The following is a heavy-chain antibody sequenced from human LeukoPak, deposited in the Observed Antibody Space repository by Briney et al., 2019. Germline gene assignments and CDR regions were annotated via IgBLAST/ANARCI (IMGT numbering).Heavy chain of an antibody. Sequence: ASVKVSCKASGYTFTSYYMHWVRQAPGQGLEWMGIINPSGGSTSYAQKFQGRVTMTEDTSTDTAYMELSSLRSEDTAVYYCATNDFWSGSEPPGDYWGQGTLVTVSS. J-gene: IGHJ4*02. CDR3: ATNDFWSGSEPPGDY. CDR1: GYTFTSYY. CDR2: INPSGGST. D-gene: IGHD3-3*01. V-gene: IGHV1-46*01.